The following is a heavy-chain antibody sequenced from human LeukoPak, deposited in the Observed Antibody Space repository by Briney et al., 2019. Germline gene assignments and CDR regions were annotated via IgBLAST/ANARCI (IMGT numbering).Heavy chain of an antibody. CDR3: ARDSRFSSVAARYLDVFDI. V-gene: IGHV4-59*01. Sequence: SEALSLTCTVSGGSISTYYWSWIRPPPAKGLEWIGYLYYSGSTEYNPSLKSRVTISVDTTKNQLSLKLRSVTAADTAVYYCARDSRFSSVAARYLDVFDIWGQGTMVTVSS. D-gene: IGHD6-6*01. CDR2: LYYSGST. CDR1: GGSISTYY. J-gene: IGHJ3*02.